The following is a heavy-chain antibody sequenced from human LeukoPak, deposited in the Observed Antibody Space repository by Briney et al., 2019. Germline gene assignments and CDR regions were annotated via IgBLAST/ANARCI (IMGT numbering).Heavy chain of an antibody. J-gene: IGHJ3*02. CDR3: AKPRAARRGDAFDI. Sequence: GGSLRLSCAASGFTFSRYWMSWARQAPGKGLEWVSAISGSGGSTYYADSVKGRFTISRDNSKNTLYLQMNSLRAEDTAVYYCAKPRAARRGDAFDIWGQGTMVTVSS. D-gene: IGHD6-6*01. CDR1: GFTFSRYW. V-gene: IGHV3-23*01. CDR2: ISGSGGST.